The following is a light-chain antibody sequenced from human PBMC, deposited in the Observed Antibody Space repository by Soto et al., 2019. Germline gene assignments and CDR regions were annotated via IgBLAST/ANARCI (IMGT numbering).Light chain of an antibody. V-gene: IGLV2-11*01. Sequence: QSALTQPRSVSGSPGQSVTISCTRTSSDVANYKYVSWYQQFPGTAPRLLIYANNNRPSGVPDRFSGSKSGTSASLAITGLQADDEAEYYCQSYDFGLSAHNYVFGTGTKVTVL. J-gene: IGLJ1*01. CDR3: QSYDFGLSAHNYV. CDR2: ANN. CDR1: SSDVANYKY.